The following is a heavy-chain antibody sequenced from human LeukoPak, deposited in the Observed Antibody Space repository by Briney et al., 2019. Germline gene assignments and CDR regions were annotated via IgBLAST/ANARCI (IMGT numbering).Heavy chain of an antibody. CDR1: GGTFSSYA. Sequence: SVKVSCKASGGTFSSYAISWVRRAPGQGLEWMGGIIPIFGTANYAQKFQGRVTITTDESTSTAYMELSSLRSEDTAVYYCARMGYSSSSPPDYWGQGTLVTVSS. CDR3: ARMGYSSSSPPDY. J-gene: IGHJ4*02. V-gene: IGHV1-69*05. D-gene: IGHD6-6*01. CDR2: IIPIFGTA.